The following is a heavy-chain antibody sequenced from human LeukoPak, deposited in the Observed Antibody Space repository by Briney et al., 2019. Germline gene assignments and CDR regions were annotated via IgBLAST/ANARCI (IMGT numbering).Heavy chain of an antibody. CDR1: GGSISSYY. Sequence: SETLSLTCTVSGGSISSYYWSWIRQPPGKGLEWVGYIYYSGSTNYNPSLKSRVTISVDTSKNQFSLKLSSVTAADTAVYYCARGGSGTYYYWGQGTLVTVSS. V-gene: IGHV4-59*01. D-gene: IGHD1-7*01. J-gene: IGHJ4*02. CDR3: ARGGSGTYYY. CDR2: IYYSGST.